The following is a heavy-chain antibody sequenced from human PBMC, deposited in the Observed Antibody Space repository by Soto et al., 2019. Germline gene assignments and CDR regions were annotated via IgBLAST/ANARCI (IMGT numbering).Heavy chain of an antibody. J-gene: IGHJ4*02. V-gene: IGHV3-64D*06. CDR2: ISSNGGST. D-gene: IGHD6-13*01. Sequence: VGSLGLSCSDSGFTLSSYAMHWVRQAPGKGLEYVSSISSNGGSTYYADSVKGRFTISRDISKNTLNLQMSSLTTEDTAVYYCVKHRWVDYWGQGTLVTVSS. CDR1: GFTLSSYA. CDR3: VKHRWVDY.